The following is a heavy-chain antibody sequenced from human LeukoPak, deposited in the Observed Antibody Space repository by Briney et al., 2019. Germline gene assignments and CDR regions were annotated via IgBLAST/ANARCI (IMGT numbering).Heavy chain of an antibody. CDR2: IYHSGST. Sequence: PSETLSLTCAVSGGSISSSNWWSWVRQPPGKGLEWIGEIYHSGSTNYNPSLKNRVTISVDKSKNQFSLKLSSVTAADTAVYYCARTNSLYYYFDYWGQGTPVTVSS. J-gene: IGHJ4*02. V-gene: IGHV4-4*02. CDR1: GGSISSSNW. CDR3: ARTNSLYYYFDY. D-gene: IGHD4-23*01.